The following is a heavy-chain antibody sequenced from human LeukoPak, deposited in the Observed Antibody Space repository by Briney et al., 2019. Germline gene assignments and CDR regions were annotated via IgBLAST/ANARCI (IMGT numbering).Heavy chain of an antibody. CDR1: GYTFTSYG. Sequence: SVKVSCKASGYTFTSYGISWVRQAPGQGLEWMGGIIPIFGTANYAQKFQGRVTITADESTSTAYMELSSLRSEDTAVYCCARVASNYDILTGYYKDWGQGTLVTVSS. CDR3: ARVASNYDILTGYYKD. J-gene: IGHJ1*01. V-gene: IGHV1-69*13. CDR2: IIPIFGTA. D-gene: IGHD3-9*01.